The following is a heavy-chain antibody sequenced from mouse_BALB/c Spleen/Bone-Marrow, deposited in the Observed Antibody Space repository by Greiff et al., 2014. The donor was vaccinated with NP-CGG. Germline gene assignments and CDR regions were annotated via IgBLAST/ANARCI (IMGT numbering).Heavy chain of an antibody. J-gene: IGHJ3*01. Sequence: EVQLVESGGGLVQPGGSRKLSCAASGFTFNSFGMHWVRQAPEKGLEWVAYISSGSSTIYYADTVKGRFTISRDDPKNTLFLQMTSLRSEDTAMYYCARGDLLRGFAYWGQGTLVTVSA. CDR2: ISSGSSTI. V-gene: IGHV5-17*02. D-gene: IGHD1-1*01. CDR1: GFTFNSFG. CDR3: ARGDLLRGFAY.